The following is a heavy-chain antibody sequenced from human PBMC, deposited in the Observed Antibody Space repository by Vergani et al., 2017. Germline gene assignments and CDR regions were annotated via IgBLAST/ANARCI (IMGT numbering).Heavy chain of an antibody. D-gene: IGHD3-16*02. Sequence: EVQLLESGGGLVQPGGSLRLSCAASGFTFSSYAMSWVRQAPGKGLEWVSAISGSGGSTYYADSVKGRFTISRDNSKNTLYLQMNCLRAEDTAVYYCAKALPTDDYVWGSYRPFHKSYFDYWGQGTLVTVSS. CDR3: AKALPTDDYVWGSYRPFHKSYFDY. CDR2: ISGSGGST. J-gene: IGHJ4*02. V-gene: IGHV3-23*01. CDR1: GFTFSSYA.